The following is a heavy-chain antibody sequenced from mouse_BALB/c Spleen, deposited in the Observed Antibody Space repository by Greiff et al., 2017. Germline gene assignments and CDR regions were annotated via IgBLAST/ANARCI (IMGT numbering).Heavy chain of an antibody. CDR2: IYPGDGST. CDR3: ARWGDYYYGSSPFAY. D-gene: IGHD1-1*01. CDR1: GYTFTSYY. V-gene: IGHV1S56*01. J-gene: IGHJ3*01. Sequence: QVQLQQSGPELVKPGASVKMSCKASGYTFTSYYIHWVKQRPGQGLEWIGWIYPGDGSTKYNEKFKGKTTLTADKSSSTAYMQLSSLASEDSALYYCARWGDYYYGSSPFAYWGQGTLVTVSA.